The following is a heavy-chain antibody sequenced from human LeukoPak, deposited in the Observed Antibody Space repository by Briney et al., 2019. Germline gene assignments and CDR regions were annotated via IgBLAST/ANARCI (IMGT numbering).Heavy chain of an antibody. Sequence: GASVKVSCKASGCTFTGYYMHWVRQAPGQGLEWMGWINPNSGGTNYAQKIQGRVTMTRDTSISTAYMELSRLRSDDTAVYYCARDLRGVEEVDYWGQGTLVTVSS. J-gene: IGHJ4*02. CDR3: ARDLRGVEEVDY. CDR1: GCTFTGYY. D-gene: IGHD1-1*01. V-gene: IGHV1-2*02. CDR2: INPNSGGT.